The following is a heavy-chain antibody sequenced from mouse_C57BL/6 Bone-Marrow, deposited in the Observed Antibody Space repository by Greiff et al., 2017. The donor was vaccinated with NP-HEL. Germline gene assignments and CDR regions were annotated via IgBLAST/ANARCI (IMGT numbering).Heavy chain of an antibody. Sequence: QVQLQQPGAELVRPGSSVKLSCKASGYTFTSYWMHWVKQRPIQGLEWIGNIDPSDSETHYNQKFKDKATLTVDKSSSTAYMQLSSLTSEDSAVDYCASALYGDWYFDVWGTGTTVTVSS. D-gene: IGHD1-1*01. CDR1: GYTFTSYW. CDR2: IDPSDSET. V-gene: IGHV1-52*01. CDR3: ASALYGDWYFDV. J-gene: IGHJ1*03.